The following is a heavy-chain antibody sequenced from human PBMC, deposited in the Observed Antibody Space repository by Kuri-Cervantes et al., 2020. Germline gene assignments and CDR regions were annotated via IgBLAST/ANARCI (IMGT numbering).Heavy chain of an antibody. CDR2: MNPNSGNT. CDR1: GYTFTSYD. Sequence: ASVKVSCKASGYTFTSYDINWVRQATGQGLEWMGWMNPNSGNTGYAQKLQGRVTMTTDTSTSTAYMELRSLRSDDTAVYYCARGSPPEAPWVFGMDVWGQGTTVTVSS. V-gene: IGHV1-8*01. CDR3: ARGSPPEAPWVFGMDV. J-gene: IGHJ6*02. D-gene: IGHD1-26*01.